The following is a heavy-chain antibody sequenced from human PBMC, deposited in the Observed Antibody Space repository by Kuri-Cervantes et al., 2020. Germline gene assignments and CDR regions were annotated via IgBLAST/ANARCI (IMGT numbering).Heavy chain of an antibody. V-gene: IGHV1-69*05. Sequence: SVKVSCKASGGTFSTYAISWVRRAPGQGLEWMGGIIPIFGSALYAQKFQGRLTIITDESTSTAYMELSSLRSEDTAVYYCARQGVIMVRGVPRRRFFDYWGQGTLVTVSS. CDR1: GGTFSTYA. CDR2: IIPIFGSA. J-gene: IGHJ4*02. D-gene: IGHD3-10*01. CDR3: ARQGVIMVRGVPRRRFFDY.